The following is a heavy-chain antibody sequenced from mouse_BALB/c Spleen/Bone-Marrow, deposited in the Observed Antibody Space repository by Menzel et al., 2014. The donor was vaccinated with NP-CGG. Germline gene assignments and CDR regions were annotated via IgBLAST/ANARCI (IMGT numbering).Heavy chain of an antibody. J-gene: IGHJ3*01. CDR1: GYTFTNYW. D-gene: IGHD1-1*02. Sequence: VQLQQSGAELAKPGASVKMSCKASGYTFTNYWMHWVKQRPGQGLEWIGYIYPSTGYTECNQKFKDKATLTSDKSSSTAYMQLSSLTSEDSAVYYCAGGRFAYWGQGTLVTVSA. CDR3: AGGRFAY. V-gene: IGHV1-7*01. CDR2: IYPSTGYT.